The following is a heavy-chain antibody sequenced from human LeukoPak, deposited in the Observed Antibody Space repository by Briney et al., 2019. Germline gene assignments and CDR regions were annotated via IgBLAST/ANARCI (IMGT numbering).Heavy chain of an antibody. D-gene: IGHD6-19*01. CDR2: ISYDGSNK. Sequence: RSLRLSCAASGFTFSSYAMHWVRQAPGKGLEWVAVISYDGSNKYYADSVKGRFTISRDNSNNTLYLQMNSLRAEDTAVYYCARDFFPLAVAGLGPFDYWGQGTLVTVSS. J-gene: IGHJ4*02. CDR3: ARDFFPLAVAGLGPFDY. V-gene: IGHV3-30-3*01. CDR1: GFTFSSYA.